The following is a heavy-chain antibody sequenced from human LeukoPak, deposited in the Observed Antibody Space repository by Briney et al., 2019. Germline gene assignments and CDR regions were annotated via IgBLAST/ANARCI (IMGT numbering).Heavy chain of an antibody. CDR2: INLDGSSA. V-gene: IGHV3-74*01. CDR3: ARDGDGYPIDY. D-gene: IGHD5-24*01. J-gene: IGHJ4*02. Sequence: GGSLRLSCAASGFTFSSYWMHWVRQAPGKGLVWVSRINLDGSSATYADSVKGRFTISRDNAKNTLYLQMNSLKAEDTAVYYCARDGDGYPIDYWGQGTLVTVSS. CDR1: GFTFSSYW.